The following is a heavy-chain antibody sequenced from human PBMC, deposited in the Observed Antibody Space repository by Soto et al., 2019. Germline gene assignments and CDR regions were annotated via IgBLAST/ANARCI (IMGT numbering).Heavy chain of an antibody. V-gene: IGHV3-21*01. CDR1: GFTFSSYS. CDR3: ERDQSFILTGLDY. Sequence: XVCLRLSCAACGFTFSSYSMNWVRQAPGKGLEWVSSISSSSSYIYYADSVKGRFTISRDNAKNSLYLQMNSLRAEDTAVYYCERDQSFILTGLDYWGQRTLVTVSS. J-gene: IGHJ4*02. D-gene: IGHD3-9*01. CDR2: ISSSSSYI.